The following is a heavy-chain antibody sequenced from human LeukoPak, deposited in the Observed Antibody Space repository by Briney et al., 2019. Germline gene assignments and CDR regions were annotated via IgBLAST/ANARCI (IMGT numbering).Heavy chain of an antibody. D-gene: IGHD1-26*01. J-gene: IGHJ4*02. CDR1: GFTFSDYW. CDR2: IKQDESER. Sequence: GGSLRLSCAASGFTFSDYWMSWVRQTPGKGLEWVANIKQDESERYYVDSVNGRFTISRDNAKNTLYLQMNSLRVEDTAVYYCARGPAWDLDYWGQGTMVTVSS. V-gene: IGHV3-7*01. CDR3: ARGPAWDLDY.